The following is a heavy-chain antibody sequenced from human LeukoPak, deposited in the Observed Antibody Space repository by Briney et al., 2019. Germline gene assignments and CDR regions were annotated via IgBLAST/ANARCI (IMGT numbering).Heavy chain of an antibody. J-gene: IGHJ3*01. D-gene: IGHD3-22*01. CDR2: ISSSGSTI. CDR1: GFTFSTYE. Sequence: GGSLRLSCAASGFTFSTYEMNWVRQAPGKGLEWVSYISSSGSTIYYADSVKGRFTISRDNAKKSLFLQMNGLRAEDTAVYYCAGGHSSGYYPIDYWGQGTMVTVSS. CDR3: AGGHSSGYYPIDY. V-gene: IGHV3-48*03.